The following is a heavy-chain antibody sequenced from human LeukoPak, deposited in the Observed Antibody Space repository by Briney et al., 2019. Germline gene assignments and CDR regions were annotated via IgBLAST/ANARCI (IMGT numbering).Heavy chain of an antibody. CDR3: ARGRGLSYDSSGFMD. CDR2: IIPIFGTA. CDR1: GGTFSSYA. J-gene: IGHJ4*02. D-gene: IGHD3-22*01. V-gene: IGHV1-69*05. Sequence: SVKVSCKASGGTFSSYAISWVRQAPGQGLEWMGGIIPIFGTANYAQKFQGRVTITTDESTSTAYMELSSLRSEDTAVYYCARGRGLSYDSSGFMDWGQGTLVTVSS.